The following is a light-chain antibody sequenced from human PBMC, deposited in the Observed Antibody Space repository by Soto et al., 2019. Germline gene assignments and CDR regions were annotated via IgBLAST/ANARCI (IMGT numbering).Light chain of an antibody. CDR3: QQYDNAPLT. J-gene: IGKJ4*02. V-gene: IGKV1-27*01. CDR2: AAY. CDR1: QAISTY. Sequence: DIQMTQAPSSLSASVGDRVTITCRARQAISTYLAWYQQKPGKVPKLLFFAAYTLQSGVPPRFSGSRSGTDFTLTISSLQHEDVAASYCQQYDNAPLTFGGGTKVEIK.